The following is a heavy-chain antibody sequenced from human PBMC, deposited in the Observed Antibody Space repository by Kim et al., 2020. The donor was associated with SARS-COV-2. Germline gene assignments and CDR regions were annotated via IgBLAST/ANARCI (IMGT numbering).Heavy chain of an antibody. Sequence: GGSLRLSCVASGFTFSSYSMNWVRQAPGKGLEWVSYISSSSSTIYYADSVKGRFTISRDNAKNSLYLQMNSLRDEDTAVYYCARRTGNYYYYGMYVCGQGTTVTVSS. D-gene: IGHD3-9*01. J-gene: IGHJ6*02. V-gene: IGHV3-48*02. CDR3: ARRTGNYYYYGMYV. CDR2: ISSSSSTI. CDR1: GFTFSSYS.